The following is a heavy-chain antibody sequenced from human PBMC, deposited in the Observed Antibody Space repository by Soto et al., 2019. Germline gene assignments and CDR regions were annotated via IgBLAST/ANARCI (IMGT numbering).Heavy chain of an antibody. CDR1: GGSISSYY. V-gene: IGHV4-59*08. Sequence: SETLSLTCTVSGGSISSYYWSWIRQPPGKGLEWIGYIYYSGSTNYNPSLKSRVTISVDTSKNQFSLKLSSVTAADTAVYYCARHGPIWGSYRSSAFDYWGQGTLVTVSS. CDR2: IYYSGST. CDR3: ARHGPIWGSYRSSAFDY. D-gene: IGHD3-16*02. J-gene: IGHJ4*02.